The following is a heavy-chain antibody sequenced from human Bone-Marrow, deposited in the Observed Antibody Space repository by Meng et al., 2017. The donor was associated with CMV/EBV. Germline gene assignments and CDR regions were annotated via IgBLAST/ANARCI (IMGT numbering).Heavy chain of an antibody. CDR2: MNPNSGNT. CDR1: GYTLTNYD. Sequence: ASVNVSCKASGYTLTNYDINWVRQATGQGLEWMGWMNPNSGNTGYTQKFQGRVTMTRNTPITTAYMELSSLISDDTAVYYCARMTSGCSAWYGSMDVWGQATTVTF. V-gene: IGHV1-8*01. CDR3: ARMTSGCSAWYGSMDV. J-gene: IGHJ6*01. D-gene: IGHD6-19*01.